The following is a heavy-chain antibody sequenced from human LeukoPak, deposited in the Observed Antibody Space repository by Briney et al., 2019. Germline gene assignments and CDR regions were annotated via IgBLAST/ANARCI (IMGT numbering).Heavy chain of an antibody. Sequence: GGSLRLSCAASGFTFGSYSMNWVRQAPGKGLEWVSYISSSSSTIYYADSVKGRFTISRDNARNSLYLQMNSLRAEDAAVYYCARGGRRWLQKIDYWGQGTLVTVSS. V-gene: IGHV3-48*04. CDR1: GFTFGSYS. D-gene: IGHD5-24*01. J-gene: IGHJ4*02. CDR3: ARGGRRWLQKIDY. CDR2: ISSSSSTI.